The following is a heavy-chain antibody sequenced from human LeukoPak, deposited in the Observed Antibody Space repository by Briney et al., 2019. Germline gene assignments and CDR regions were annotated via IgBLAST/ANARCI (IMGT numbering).Heavy chain of an antibody. CDR2: ITSSSDYI. V-gene: IGHV3-21*01. CDR3: AREFKSGYGMWA. D-gene: IGHD5-18*01. J-gene: IGHJ5*02. Sequence: GGSLRLSCVASGFTFSSYEMNWVRQAPGKGLEWVSSITSSSDYIYYADSVKGRFTISRDNAENSLHLQMNSLRAEDTAVYYCAREFKSGYGMWAWGQGTLVTVSS. CDR1: GFTFSSYE.